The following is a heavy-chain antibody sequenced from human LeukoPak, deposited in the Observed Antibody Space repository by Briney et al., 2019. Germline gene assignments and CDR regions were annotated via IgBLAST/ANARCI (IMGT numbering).Heavy chain of an antibody. Sequence: ASVKVSCKASGYTFTSYGISWVRQAPGQGLEWMGWINAYNGNTNYAQKLQGRVTMTTDTSTSTAYMEPRSLRSDDTAVYYCARTITIFGVVPGDYWGQGTLVTVSS. CDR3: ARTITIFGVVPGDY. J-gene: IGHJ4*02. CDR1: GYTFTSYG. CDR2: INAYNGNT. D-gene: IGHD3-3*01. V-gene: IGHV1-18*01.